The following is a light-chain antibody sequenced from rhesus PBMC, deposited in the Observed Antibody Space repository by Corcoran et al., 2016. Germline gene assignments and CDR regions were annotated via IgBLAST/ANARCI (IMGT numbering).Light chain of an antibody. CDR2: KVS. CDR1: QSLLHSNGNTY. CDR3: MQGTHWPYS. V-gene: IGKV2-58*03. Sequence: DVVMTQSPLSLPVTPGQPASISCRSSQSLLHSNGNTYLSWFLQKPGQHTRRLIYKVSNRYSGVPDKFSGSGSGTDFTLKISRVEAEDVGVYYCMQGTHWPYSFGQGTKVEIK. J-gene: IGKJ2*01.